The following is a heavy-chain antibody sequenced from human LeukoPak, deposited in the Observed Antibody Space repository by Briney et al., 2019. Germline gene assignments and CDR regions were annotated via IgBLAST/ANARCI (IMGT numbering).Heavy chain of an antibody. Sequence: GGSLRLSCAASGFTFSSYEMNWVRQAPGKGLEWVSYISSSGSTIYYADSVKGRFTISRDNAKNSLYLQMNSLRAEDTAVYYCAREESTVDYWGQGTLVTVSS. CDR3: AREESTVDY. CDR1: GFTFSSYE. J-gene: IGHJ4*02. CDR2: ISSSGSTI. D-gene: IGHD2-2*01. V-gene: IGHV3-48*03.